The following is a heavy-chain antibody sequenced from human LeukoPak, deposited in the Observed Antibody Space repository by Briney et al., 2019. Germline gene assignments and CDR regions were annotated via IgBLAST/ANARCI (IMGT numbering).Heavy chain of an antibody. Sequence: ASVKVSCKASGYTFTGYYMHWVRQAPGQGLEWMGWINPNSGGTNYAQKFQGRVTMTRDTSISTAYMELSRLRSDDTAVYYCARGSHNRNSDDAFDIWGQGTMVTVSS. D-gene: IGHD1-14*01. CDR2: INPNSGGT. CDR1: GYTFTGYY. V-gene: IGHV1-2*02. CDR3: ARGSHNRNSDDAFDI. J-gene: IGHJ3*02.